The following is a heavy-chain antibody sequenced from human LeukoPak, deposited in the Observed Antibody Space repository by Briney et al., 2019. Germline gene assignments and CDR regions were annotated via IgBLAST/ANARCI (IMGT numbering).Heavy chain of an antibody. J-gene: IGHJ4*02. Sequence: GGSLRLSCAASGFTFRSYAMSWVRQAPGKGLEWVSTITGSGGSTYYADSVKGRFTISRDNSKNTLYLQMNSLRAEDTGVYYCAKLAGVAGVTDYWGQGTLATVSS. CDR3: AKLAGVAGVTDY. CDR2: ITGSGGST. CDR1: GFTFRSYA. V-gene: IGHV3-23*01. D-gene: IGHD3-3*01.